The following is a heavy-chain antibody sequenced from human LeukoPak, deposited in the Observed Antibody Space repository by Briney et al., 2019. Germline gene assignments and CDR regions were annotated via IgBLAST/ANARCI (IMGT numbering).Heavy chain of an antibody. CDR2: ISAYNGKT. CDR3: ARDGKQQLGFDY. V-gene: IGHV1-18*01. Sequence: ASVNVSCKASGYTFTSYGIRWVRQAPGQGLEWMGWISAYNGKTNHAQNFQGRVTMTTDTSTSTAYMELRSLRSDDTAVYYCARDGKQQLGFDYWGQGTLVTVSS. D-gene: IGHD6-13*01. CDR1: GYTFTSYG. J-gene: IGHJ4*02.